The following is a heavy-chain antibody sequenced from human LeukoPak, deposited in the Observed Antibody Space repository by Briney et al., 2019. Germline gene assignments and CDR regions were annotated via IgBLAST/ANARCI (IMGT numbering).Heavy chain of an antibody. CDR1: GFTFSSYG. D-gene: IGHD4-17*01. CDR3: ARIYGSYYYMDV. V-gene: IGHV3-30*02. CDR2: IRYDGSDK. J-gene: IGHJ6*03. Sequence: QPGGSLRLSCSASGFTFSSYGMHWVRQAPGKGLVWVAFIRYDGSDKYYAESVKGRFTISRDNSKNTLYLQMNSLRTEDTAVYYCARIYGSYYYMDVWGKGTTVTISS.